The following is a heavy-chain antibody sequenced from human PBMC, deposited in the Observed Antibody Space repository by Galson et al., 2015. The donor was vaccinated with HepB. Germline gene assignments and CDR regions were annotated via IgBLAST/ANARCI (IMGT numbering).Heavy chain of an antibody. J-gene: IGHJ6*02. CDR2: ISSSGSTI. CDR1: GFTFSSYS. CDR3: ARGRLSCSSTSCYYYYYGMDV. D-gene: IGHD2-2*01. Sequence: SLRLSCAASGFTFSSYSMNWVRQAPGKGLEWVSYISSSGSTIYYADSVKGRFTISKDNAKNSLYLQMNSLRDEDTAVYYCARGRLSCSSTSCYYYYYGMDVWGQGTTVTVSS. V-gene: IGHV3-48*02.